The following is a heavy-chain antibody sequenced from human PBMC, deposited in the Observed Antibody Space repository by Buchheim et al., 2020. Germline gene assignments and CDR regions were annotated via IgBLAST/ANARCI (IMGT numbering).Heavy chain of an antibody. J-gene: IGHJ4*02. Sequence: QVQLQQWGAGLLKPSETLSLTCAVYGGSFSGYYWSWIRQPPGKGLEWIGEINHSGSTNYNPSLKSRVTISVDTSKNQFSLKLSSVTAADTAVYYCAGVRNYAGGDFDYWGQGTL. CDR3: AGVRNYAGGDFDY. CDR2: INHSGST. V-gene: IGHV4-34*01. CDR1: GGSFSGYY. D-gene: IGHD1-7*01.